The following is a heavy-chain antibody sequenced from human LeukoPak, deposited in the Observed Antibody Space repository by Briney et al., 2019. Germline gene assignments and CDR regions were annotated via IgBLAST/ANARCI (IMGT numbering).Heavy chain of an antibody. CDR2: INPNSGGT. D-gene: IGHD1-14*01. Sequence: ASVKVSCKASGYTFTGYYMHWVRQAPGQGLEWMGWINPNSGGTNYAQKFQGRVTMTRDTSISTAYMELSRLRSDDTAVYYCARERGSELTEAGDAFDIWGQGTMVTVSS. V-gene: IGHV1-2*02. CDR1: GYTFTGYY. J-gene: IGHJ3*02. CDR3: ARERGSELTEAGDAFDI.